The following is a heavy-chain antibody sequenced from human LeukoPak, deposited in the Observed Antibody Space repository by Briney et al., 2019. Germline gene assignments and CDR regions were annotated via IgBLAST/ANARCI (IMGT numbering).Heavy chain of an antibody. CDR1: GLSFSNYW. CDR3: ASAYTYVRLGDH. D-gene: IGHD3-10*02. V-gene: IGHV3-74*01. Sequence: PGGSLRLSCAVSGLSFSNYWMRWVRQAPGKGLVWVARTNLHGTAVDYADPVKGRFTISRDNSKNMLFLQMNSLRVEDTAVYYCASAYTYVRLGDHWGQGTLVTVSP. CDR2: TNLHGTAV. J-gene: IGHJ4*02.